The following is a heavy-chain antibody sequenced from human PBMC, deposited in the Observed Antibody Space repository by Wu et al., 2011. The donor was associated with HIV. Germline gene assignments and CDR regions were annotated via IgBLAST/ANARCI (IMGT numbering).Heavy chain of an antibody. Sequence: QVQLVQSGAEVKKPGASVKVSCKASEYTFTSYDINWVRQATGQGLEWMGWLNPNSGTTVIAQQFQGRVAITKSTSTSTAYMELSSLRSEDTAVYYCATSGRAFDIWGQGTMVTVSA. V-gene: IGHV1-8*01. J-gene: IGHJ3*02. CDR1: EYTFTSYD. CDR3: ATSGRAFDI. CDR2: LNPNSGTT.